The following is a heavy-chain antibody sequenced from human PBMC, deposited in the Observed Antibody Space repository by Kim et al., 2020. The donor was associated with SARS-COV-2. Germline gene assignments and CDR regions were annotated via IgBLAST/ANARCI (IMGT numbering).Heavy chain of an antibody. CDR2: ISSSSSYI. CDR1: GFIFSTYS. J-gene: IGHJ4*02. CDR3: AQGGEYSGYDSFDY. Sequence: GGSLRLSCAASGFIFSTYSMNWVRQAPGKGLEWVSSISSSSSYIYYADSVKGRFTISRDNAKNSLYLQMNSLRAEDTAVYYCAQGGEYSGYDSFDYWGQGTLVTVSS. D-gene: IGHD5-12*01. V-gene: IGHV3-21*01.